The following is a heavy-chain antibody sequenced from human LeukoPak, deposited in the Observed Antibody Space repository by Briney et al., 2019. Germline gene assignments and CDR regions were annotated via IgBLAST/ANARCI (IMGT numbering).Heavy chain of an antibody. CDR2: ISSSGSTI. D-gene: IGHD2-15*01. CDR3: ARDCSGGSCYYYYYGMDV. J-gene: IGHJ6*02. V-gene: IGHV3-48*03. CDR1: GFTFSSYE. Sequence: GGSLRLSCAASGFTFSSYEMNWVRQAPGKGLEWVSYISSSGSTIYYADSVKGGFTISRDNAKNSLYLQMNSLRAEDTAVYYCARDCSGGSCYYYYYGMDVWGHGTTVTVSS.